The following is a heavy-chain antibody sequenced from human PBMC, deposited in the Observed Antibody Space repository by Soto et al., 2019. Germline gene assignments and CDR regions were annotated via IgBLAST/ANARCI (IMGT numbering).Heavy chain of an antibody. CDR2: ISAYNGNT. Sequence: ASVKVSCKASGYTFTSYGISWVRQAPGQGLEWMRWISAYNGNTNYAQKLQGRVTMTTDTSTSTAYMELRSLRSDDTAVYYCARVVVVPAADYYYYGMDVWGQGTTVTVSS. D-gene: IGHD2-2*01. J-gene: IGHJ6*02. V-gene: IGHV1-18*04. CDR1: GYTFTSYG. CDR3: ARVVVVPAADYYYYGMDV.